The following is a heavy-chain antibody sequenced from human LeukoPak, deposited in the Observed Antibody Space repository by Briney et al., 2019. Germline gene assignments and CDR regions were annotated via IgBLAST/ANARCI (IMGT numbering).Heavy chain of an antibody. V-gene: IGHV3-21*01. CDR3: ARILLGDGRYTFDY. CDR1: GFTFSSYW. CDR2: ISSSSTYI. D-gene: IGHD2-21*02. J-gene: IGHJ4*02. Sequence: NPGGSLRLSCAASGFTFSSYWMSWVRQAPGKGLEWVSSISSSSTYIYYADSVKGRFTISRDNAKNSLYLQMNSLRAEDTAVYYCARILLGDGRYTFDYWGQGTLVTVSS.